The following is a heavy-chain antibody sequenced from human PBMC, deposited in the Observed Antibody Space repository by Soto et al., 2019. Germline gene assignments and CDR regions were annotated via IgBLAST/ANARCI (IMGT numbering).Heavy chain of an antibody. Sequence: QITLKESGPTLVKPTQTLTLTCTFSGFSLSTSGVGVGWIRQPPGKALEWLALIYWDDDKRYSPSLKSRLTITNATSKNHVVLTMTNMDPVDTATYYCAHRAGAMGAFDIWGQGTMVTVSS. D-gene: IGHD5-18*01. CDR1: GFSLSTSGVG. CDR3: AHRAGAMGAFDI. J-gene: IGHJ3*02. CDR2: IYWDDDK. V-gene: IGHV2-5*02.